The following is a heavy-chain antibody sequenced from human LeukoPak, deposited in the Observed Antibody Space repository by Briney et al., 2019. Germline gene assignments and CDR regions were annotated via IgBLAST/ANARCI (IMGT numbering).Heavy chain of an antibody. Sequence: GRSLRLSCAASGFTFSSYAMHWVRQAPGKGLEWVAIISYDGSNKYYAVSVKGRFTISRDNSKNTLYLQMNSLRAEDTAVYYCARDQNSGYDLEAFDIWGQGTMVTVSS. CDR1: GFTFSSYA. D-gene: IGHD5-12*01. CDR3: ARDQNSGYDLEAFDI. V-gene: IGHV3-30-3*01. CDR2: ISYDGSNK. J-gene: IGHJ3*02.